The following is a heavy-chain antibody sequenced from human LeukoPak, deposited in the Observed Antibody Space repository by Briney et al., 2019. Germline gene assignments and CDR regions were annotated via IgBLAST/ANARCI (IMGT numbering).Heavy chain of an antibody. J-gene: IGHJ4*02. CDR1: GFPFSTLG. CDR3: AKDRAQQLLPYDY. D-gene: IGHD6-13*01. CDR2: ISGSDSST. V-gene: IGHV3-23*01. Sequence: GGSLRLSCSASGFPFSTLGMHWVRQAPGKGQEWVSAISGSDSSTYYADSVKGRFTISRDNSKNTLYLQMNSLRAEDTAVYYCAKDRAQQLLPYDYWGQGILVTVSS.